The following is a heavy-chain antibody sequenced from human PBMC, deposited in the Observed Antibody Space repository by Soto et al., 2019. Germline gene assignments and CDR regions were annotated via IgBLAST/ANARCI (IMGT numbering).Heavy chain of an antibody. CDR1: GGSISSSNW. D-gene: IGHD2-15*01. CDR3: ARDGSSCSGGSCYSNWFDP. J-gene: IGHJ5*02. V-gene: IGHV4-4*02. CDR2: IYHSGST. Sequence: SETPSLTCAVSGGSISSSNWWSWVRQPPGKGLEWIGEIYHSGSTNYNPSLKSRVTISVDKSKNQFSLKLSSVTAADTAVYYCARDGSSCSGGSCYSNWFDPWGQGTLVTVSS.